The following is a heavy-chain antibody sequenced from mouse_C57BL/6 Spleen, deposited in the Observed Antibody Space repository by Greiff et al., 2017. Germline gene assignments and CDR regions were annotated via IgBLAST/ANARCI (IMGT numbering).Heavy chain of an antibody. V-gene: IGHV1-22*01. D-gene: IGHD3-2*02. CDR1: GYTFTDYN. Sequence: VQLKESGPELVKPGASVKMSCKASGYTFTDYNMHWVKQSHGKSLEWIGYINPNNGGTSYNQKFKGKATLTVNKSSSTAYMELRSLTSEDSAVYYCAREKARNYFDYWGQGTTLTVSS. J-gene: IGHJ2*01. CDR2: INPNNGGT. CDR3: AREKARNYFDY.